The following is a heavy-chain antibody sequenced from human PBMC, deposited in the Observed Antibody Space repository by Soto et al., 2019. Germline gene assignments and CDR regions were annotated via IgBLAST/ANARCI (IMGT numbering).Heavy chain of an antibody. D-gene: IGHD3-3*01. J-gene: IGHJ4*01. CDR1: GFTFRNSW. CDR3: ARDQVDKSGYYFLDY. Sequence: SGGSLRLSCAASGFTFRNSWMHWVRQAPGKGLLWVSRIKTDGSSTTYADSVKGRFTISRDNAKNTLYLQMNSLRAEDTAVYYCARDQVDKSGYYFLDYWGHGTLVTVSS. CDR2: IKTDGSST. V-gene: IGHV3-74*01.